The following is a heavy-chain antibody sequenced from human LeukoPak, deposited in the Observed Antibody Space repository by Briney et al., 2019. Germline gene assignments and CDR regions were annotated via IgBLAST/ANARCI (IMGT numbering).Heavy chain of an antibody. CDR3: ARDTGYGGNDYFDY. CDR1: GGTFSSYA. Sequence: GASVKVSCKASGGTFSSYAISWVRQAPGQGLEWMGGIIPIFGTANYAQKFQGRVTITADESTSTAYMELSSLRSVDTAVYYCARDTGYGGNDYFDYWGQGTLVTVSS. V-gene: IGHV1-69*13. CDR2: IIPIFGTA. J-gene: IGHJ4*02. D-gene: IGHD4-23*01.